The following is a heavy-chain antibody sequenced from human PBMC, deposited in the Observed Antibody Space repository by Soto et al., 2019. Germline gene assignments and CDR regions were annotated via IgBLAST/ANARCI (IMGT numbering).Heavy chain of an antibody. CDR3: ERETLRDAIDI. Sequence: GGSLSLSCVASGFDFRSYEMNWVRQAPGKGLEWVSNIRANDESIYYADSVKGRVSVSRDNAKNSLFLEMNSLRVDDTAVYYCERETLRDAIDIWGQGTMVTVSS. V-gene: IGHV3-48*03. J-gene: IGHJ3*02. CDR2: IRANDESI. CDR1: GFDFRSYE.